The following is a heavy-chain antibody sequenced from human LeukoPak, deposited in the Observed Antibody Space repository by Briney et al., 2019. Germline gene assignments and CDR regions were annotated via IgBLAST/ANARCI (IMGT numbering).Heavy chain of an antibody. CDR1: GFTFSEAW. D-gene: IGHD3-16*01. J-gene: IGHJ4*02. CDR3: TTVSHLYL. V-gene: IGHV3-15*01. CDR2: IKDRGGT. Sequence: GGSLRLSFSASGFTFSEAWLSWVRQAPGKGLEWVGRIKDRGGTDYAVPVEGRFTISRDDSKAILYLQMNSLKTEDTAIYYCTTVSHLYLGGQGTLVTVSS.